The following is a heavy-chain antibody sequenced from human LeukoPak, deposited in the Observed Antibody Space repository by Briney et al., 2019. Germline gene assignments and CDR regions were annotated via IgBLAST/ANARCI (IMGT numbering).Heavy chain of an antibody. CDR1: GGSVSSSSYY. Sequence: PSETLSLTCTVSGGSVSSSSYYWGWIRQPPGKGLEWIGSIYYSGSTYYNPSLKSRVTISVDTSKNQFSLKLSSVTAADTAVYYCARLGDMELGSSTLYDYYYMDVWGKGTTVTVSS. CDR2: IYYSGST. J-gene: IGHJ6*03. D-gene: IGHD2-8*02. CDR3: ARLGDMELGSSTLYDYYYMDV. V-gene: IGHV4-39*07.